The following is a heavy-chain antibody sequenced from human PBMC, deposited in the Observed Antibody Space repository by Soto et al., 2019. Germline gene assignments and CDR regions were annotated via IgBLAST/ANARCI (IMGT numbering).Heavy chain of an antibody. CDR1: GGTFNTYT. CDR2: ITPIFGTT. D-gene: IGHD3-22*01. Sequence: SVKVSCKASGGTFNTYTFNWVRQVPGQGLEWMGGITPIFGTTNYAQKLQGRVTFTADESTSTAYMELRNLRSEDTAVYYCAREEGYYDGSGYYYGYHFLHFWGQGTLVTVSS. V-gene: IGHV1-69*13. J-gene: IGHJ4*02. CDR3: AREEGYYDGSGYYYGYHFLHF.